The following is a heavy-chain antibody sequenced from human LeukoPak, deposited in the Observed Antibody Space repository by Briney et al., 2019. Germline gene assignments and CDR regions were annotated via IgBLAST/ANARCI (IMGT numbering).Heavy chain of an antibody. CDR1: GGSITSGGYY. Sequence: SETLSLTCTVSGGSITSGGYYWSWIRQHPGKGLEWIGYIYHSGSTYYNPSLKSRVTISVERSKNQFSLKLSSVTAADTAVYYCARGPSIYHGSYPLWYFDYWGQGTLVTVSS. V-gene: IGHV4-30-2*01. D-gene: IGHD1-26*01. J-gene: IGHJ4*02. CDR2: IYHSGST. CDR3: ARGPSIYHGSYPLWYFDY.